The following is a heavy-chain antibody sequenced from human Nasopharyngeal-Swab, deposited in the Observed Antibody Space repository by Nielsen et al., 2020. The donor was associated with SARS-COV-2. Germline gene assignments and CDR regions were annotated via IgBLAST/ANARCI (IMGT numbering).Heavy chain of an antibody. V-gene: IGHV1-18*01. J-gene: IGHJ4*02. D-gene: IGHD3-9*01. CDR2: ISTNNGAT. CDR1: GYTFTNFE. Sequence: ASVKVSCKASGYTFTNFEINWVRQATGQGLEWMGWISTNNGATNYAQKLQGRVTMTTDTSTSTAYMDLRSLRSDDTAVYYCARDSMTSGYAADFWGQGTLVTVSS. CDR3: ARDSMTSGYAADF.